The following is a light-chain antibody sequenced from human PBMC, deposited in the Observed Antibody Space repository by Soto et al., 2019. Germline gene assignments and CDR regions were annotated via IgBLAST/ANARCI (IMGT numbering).Light chain of an antibody. CDR2: DAS. CDR1: QSVRNY. Sequence: EIVLTQSPATLSLSPGERATLSCRASQSVRNYLAWYQQKPGQAPRLLIYDASKRATGIPGRFSGSGSGTDFTLTISSLEPEDFAVYYCQQRSNWPWTFGQGTKVEIK. V-gene: IGKV3-11*01. J-gene: IGKJ1*01. CDR3: QQRSNWPWT.